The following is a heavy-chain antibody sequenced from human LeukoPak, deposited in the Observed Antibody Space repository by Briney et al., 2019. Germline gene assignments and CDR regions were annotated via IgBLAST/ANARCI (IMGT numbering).Heavy chain of an antibody. J-gene: IGHJ5*02. D-gene: IGHD4-17*01. CDR1: GDSVSNNIAT. V-gene: IGHV6-1*01. CDR2: TYYRSRWGN. CDR3: VRGPEGGTTRSFCWFDP. Sequence: SQTLSLTCAISGDSVSNNIATWNWVRQSPSRGLEWLGRTYYRSRWGNDYAISVKGRITINPDTSRNQFSLQLNSVTPEDTAVYYCVRGPEGGTTRSFCWFDPWGQGTLVTVSS.